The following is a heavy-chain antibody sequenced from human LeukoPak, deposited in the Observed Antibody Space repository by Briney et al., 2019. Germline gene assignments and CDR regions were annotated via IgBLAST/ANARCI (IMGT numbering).Heavy chain of an antibody. V-gene: IGHV1-18*01. Sequence: ASVKVSCKASGYTFTTYDISWVRQAPGQGLEWMGWISTNIGRTNYAQNLQGRLTMTTDTSTSTAYMELRGLRSGDTAVYYCARGGFSDRQLVGGVVYWGQGTLVTVSS. CDR2: ISTNIGRT. J-gene: IGHJ4*02. D-gene: IGHD6-6*01. CDR1: GYTFTTYD. CDR3: ARGGFSDRQLVGGVVY.